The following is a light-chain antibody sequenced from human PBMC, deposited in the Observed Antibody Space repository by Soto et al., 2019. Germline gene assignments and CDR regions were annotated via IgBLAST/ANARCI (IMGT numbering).Light chain of an antibody. CDR1: QSISSY. J-gene: IGKJ1*01. CDR2: AAS. V-gene: IGKV1-39*01. CDR3: QQYNSYPWT. Sequence: DIQMTQSPSSLSASVGDRVTITCRASQSISSYLNWYQQKPGKAPKLLIYAASSLQSGVPSRFSESGSGTHLPLPVSRLQPDDFATYYCQQYNSYPWTFGQGTKVDIK.